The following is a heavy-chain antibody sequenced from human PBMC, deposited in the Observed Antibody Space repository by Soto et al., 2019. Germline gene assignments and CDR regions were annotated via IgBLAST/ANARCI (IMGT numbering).Heavy chain of an antibody. Sequence: GGSLRLPCGASGFTFSDFAMSWVRQAPGKGLEWVSAISGSGGSTYCADSVKGRFTISRDNSKNTLYLQMNSLRAEDTAVYYCAKGTAYRSYDDAFDIWGQGTMVTVSS. J-gene: IGHJ3*02. CDR3: AKGTAYRSYDDAFDI. CDR2: ISGSGGST. D-gene: IGHD1-26*01. CDR1: GFTFSDFA. V-gene: IGHV3-23*01.